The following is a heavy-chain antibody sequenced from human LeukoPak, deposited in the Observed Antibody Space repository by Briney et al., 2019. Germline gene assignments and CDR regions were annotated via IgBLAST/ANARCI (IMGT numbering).Heavy chain of an antibody. CDR1: GYSFTSYG. J-gene: IGHJ5*02. Sequence: ASVKVSCKASGYSFTSYGISWVRQAPGQGLEWMGWISVYNGNTNYAQKLQGRVTMTTDTSTSTAYMELGSLRSDDTAVYYCARDSLYYGSGSYLGFDPWGQGTLVTVSS. CDR2: ISVYNGNT. V-gene: IGHV1-18*01. D-gene: IGHD3-10*01. CDR3: ARDSLYYGSGSYLGFDP.